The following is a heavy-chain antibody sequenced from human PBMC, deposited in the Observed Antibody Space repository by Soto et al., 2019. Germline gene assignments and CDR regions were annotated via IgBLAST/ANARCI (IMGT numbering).Heavy chain of an antibody. V-gene: IGHV3-30*18. CDR1: GFTFSSYA. CDR2: VSHDGTLY. J-gene: IGHJ4*02. CDR3: VKDRSDTWSFDY. Sequence: QVQLVESRGGVVQPGRSLRLSCAASGFTFSSYAMHWVRQVPGKGLEWLAVVSHDGTLYPYADSVKGRFSISRDNSRKTVYLQMNSLRPEDTDVYYCVKDRSDTWSFDYWGQGTLVTVSS. D-gene: IGHD3-10*01.